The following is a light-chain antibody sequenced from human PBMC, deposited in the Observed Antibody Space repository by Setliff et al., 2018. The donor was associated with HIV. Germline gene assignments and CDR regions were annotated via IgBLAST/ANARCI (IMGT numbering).Light chain of an antibody. V-gene: IGLV2-14*03. CDR1: SSDVGGYNY. CDR2: DVT. J-gene: IGLJ2*01. CDR3: TSYTISSTYVV. Sequence: QSALTQPASVSGSPGQSITISCTGTSSDVGGYNYVSWYQQHPGKAPKLMIYDVTKRPSGVSNRFSGSKPGNTASLTISGLQAEDEADYYCTSYTISSTYVVFGGGTKVTVL.